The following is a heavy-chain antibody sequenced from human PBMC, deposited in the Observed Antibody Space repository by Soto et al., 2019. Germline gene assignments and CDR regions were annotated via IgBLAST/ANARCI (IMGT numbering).Heavy chain of an antibody. CDR3: AKTSYYDFWSGYYGIDY. Sequence: PGGSLRLSCAASGFTFSSYAMSWVRQAPGKGLEWVSAISGSGGSTYYADSVKGRFTISRDNSKNTLYLQMNSLRAEDTAVYYCAKTSYYDFWSGYYGIDYWGQGTLVTVSS. CDR2: ISGSGGST. D-gene: IGHD3-3*01. V-gene: IGHV3-23*01. CDR1: GFTFSSYA. J-gene: IGHJ4*02.